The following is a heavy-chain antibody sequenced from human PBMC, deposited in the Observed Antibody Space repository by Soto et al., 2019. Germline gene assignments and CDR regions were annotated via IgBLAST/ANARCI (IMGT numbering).Heavy chain of an antibody. CDR3: ARDGSASYYGMDV. J-gene: IGHJ6*02. D-gene: IGHD3-10*01. CDR1: GGSISSGGYY. CDR2: IYYSGST. Sequence: QVQLQESGPGLVKPSQTLFLTCTVSGGSISSGGYYWSWIRQHPGKGLEWIGYIYYSGSTYYNPSLKSRVTISVDTSKNQFSLKLSSVTAADTAVYYCARDGSASYYGMDVWGQGTTVTVSS. V-gene: IGHV4-31*03.